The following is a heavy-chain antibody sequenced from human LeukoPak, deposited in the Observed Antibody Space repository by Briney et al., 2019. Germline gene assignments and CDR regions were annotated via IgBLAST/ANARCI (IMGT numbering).Heavy chain of an antibody. V-gene: IGHV3-53*01. CDR3: ASAVADKGGACDI. J-gene: IGHJ3*02. Sequence: PGGSLRLSCAASGLIVCINYMNWVRQAPGKGLEWVSVIYSGGSTYYADSVEGRFTISRDNSENTLYLQMSSLRAEDTVFYYCASAVADKGGACDIWGQGTMVTVSS. D-gene: IGHD6-19*01. CDR1: GLIVCINY. CDR2: IYSGGST.